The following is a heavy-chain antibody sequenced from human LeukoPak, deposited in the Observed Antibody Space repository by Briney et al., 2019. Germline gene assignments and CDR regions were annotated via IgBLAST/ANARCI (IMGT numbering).Heavy chain of an antibody. CDR3: TTELDVRPNHY. Sequence: PGGSLRLSCAASGLTFSNAWMSWVRQVPGKGLEWVGRIKRKSDGGTTDHAAPVKGRFTISRDDSKNTLYLQMNSLKSEDTAVYYCTTELDVRPNHYWGQGTLVTVSS. CDR1: GLTFSNAW. J-gene: IGHJ4*02. D-gene: IGHD1-14*01. V-gene: IGHV3-15*01. CDR2: IKRKSDGGTT.